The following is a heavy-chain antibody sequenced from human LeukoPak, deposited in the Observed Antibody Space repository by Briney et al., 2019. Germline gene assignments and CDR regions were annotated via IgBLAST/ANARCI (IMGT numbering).Heavy chain of an antibody. Sequence: GGSLRLSCAASGFTFSSYSMNWVRQAPGKGLEWVSSISSSSSYIYYADSVKGRFTISRDNAKDSVYLQMNSLRAEDTAVYYCARGGTITWVEDYWGQGTLVTVSS. V-gene: IGHV3-21*04. CDR3: ARGGTITWVEDY. CDR1: GFTFSSYS. J-gene: IGHJ4*02. CDR2: ISSSSSYI. D-gene: IGHD3-16*01.